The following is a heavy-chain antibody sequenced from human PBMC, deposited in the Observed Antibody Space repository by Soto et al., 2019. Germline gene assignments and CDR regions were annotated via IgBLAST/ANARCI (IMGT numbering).Heavy chain of an antibody. CDR1: GFTFSSYA. CDR3: ARDPHCSSTSCYVGGYYYYGMDV. D-gene: IGHD2-2*01. Sequence: ESGGGVVQPGRSLRLSCAASGFTFSSYAMHWVRQAPGKGLEWVAVISYDGSNKYYADSVKGRFTISRDNSKNTLYLQMNSLSAEDTAVYYCARDPHCSSTSCYVGGYYYYGMDVWGQGTTVTVSS. CDR2: ISYDGSNK. J-gene: IGHJ6*02. V-gene: IGHV3-30-3*01.